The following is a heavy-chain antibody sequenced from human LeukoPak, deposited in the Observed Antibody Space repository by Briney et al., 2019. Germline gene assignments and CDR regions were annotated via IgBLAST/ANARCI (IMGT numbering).Heavy chain of an antibody. CDR3: LSSRFDT. J-gene: IGHJ1*01. Sequence: SETLSLTCAVYGESFVGYYWAWIRQPPGKGLEWIGEIDYTGSTNYNPSLKSRIKMSVDTSKNQFSVYCARRRIPATITGSKLSSRFDTWGQGTLVTVSS. V-gene: IGHV4-34*01. D-gene: IGHD5-12*01. CDR1: GESFVGYY. CDR2: IDYTGST.